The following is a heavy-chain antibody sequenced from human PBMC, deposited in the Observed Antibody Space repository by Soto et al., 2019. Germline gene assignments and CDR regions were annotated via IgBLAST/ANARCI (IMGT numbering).Heavy chain of an antibody. CDR2: ISGSGGST. D-gene: IGHD1-26*01. V-gene: IGHV3-23*01. CDR1: GFTFSSYA. J-gene: IGHJ3*02. CDR3: AKDRDSGSYHPDAFDI. Sequence: GGSLRLSCAASGFTFSSYAMSWVRQAPGKGLEWVSAISGSGGSTYYADSVKGRFTISRDNSKNTLYLQMNSLRAEDTAVYYCAKDRDSGSYHPDAFDIWGQGTMVTVSS.